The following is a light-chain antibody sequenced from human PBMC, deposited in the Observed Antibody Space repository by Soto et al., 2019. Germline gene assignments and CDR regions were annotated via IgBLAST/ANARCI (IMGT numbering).Light chain of an antibody. V-gene: IGKV1-39*01. Sequence: DIQMTQSASSLSASVGDRVTITGRASQSISNYLNWYQQTTGKAPNILIHAASSLQSGVPPRFSGSGSGTDFTLTISSLQPEDFETYFCQQSYRNPITFGQGTRLEIK. CDR3: QQSYRNPIT. CDR1: QSISNY. J-gene: IGKJ5*01. CDR2: AAS.